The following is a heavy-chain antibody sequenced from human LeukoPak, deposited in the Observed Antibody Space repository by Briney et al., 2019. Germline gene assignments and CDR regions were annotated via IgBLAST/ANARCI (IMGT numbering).Heavy chain of an antibody. Sequence: GGSLRLSCAAYGFTFSGYAMHWVRQTSGKGLEWVGRIRSKTNSYATAYAASVKGRFTISREDSKNTAYLQMNSLKTEDTAVYYCTVQMTTIQWIDYWVQGTLVTVSS. CDR3: TVQMTTIQWIDY. CDR1: GFTFSGYA. CDR2: IRSKTNSYAT. D-gene: IGHD5-24*01. V-gene: IGHV3-73*01. J-gene: IGHJ4*02.